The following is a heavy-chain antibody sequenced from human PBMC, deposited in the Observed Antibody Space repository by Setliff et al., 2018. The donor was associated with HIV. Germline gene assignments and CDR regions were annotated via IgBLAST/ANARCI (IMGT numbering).Heavy chain of an antibody. V-gene: IGHV3-30*02. CDR2: IRYDGSKK. J-gene: IGHJ3*02. CDR3: AKGDYYDTTYDAFDI. CDR1: SFIFKDYG. D-gene: IGHD3-22*01. Sequence: GESLKISCEMSSFIFKDYGMNWVRQAPGKGLEWVAFIRYDGSKKYHADSVKGRFTISRDNYKNTLYLQMNSLRAEDTAVYYCAKGDYYDTTYDAFDIWGQGTMVTVS.